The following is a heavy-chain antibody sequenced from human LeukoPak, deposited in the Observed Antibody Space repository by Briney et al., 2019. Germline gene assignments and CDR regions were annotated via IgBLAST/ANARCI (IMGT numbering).Heavy chain of an antibody. CDR1: GYSISSCYY. V-gene: IGHV4-38-2*01. J-gene: IGHJ5*02. CDR2: IYHSGST. D-gene: IGHD3-16*02. Sequence: PSETLSLTCAVSGYSISSCYYWGWIRQPPRKGLEWIGSIYHSGSTYYNPSLKSRVTISVDTSKNQFSLKLSSVTAADTDVYYCARGSRLGELSTNPWGQGTLVTVSS. CDR3: ARGSRLGELSTNP.